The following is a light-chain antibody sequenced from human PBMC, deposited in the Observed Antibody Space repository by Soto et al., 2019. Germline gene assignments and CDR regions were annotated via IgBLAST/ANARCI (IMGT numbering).Light chain of an antibody. Sequence: QPVLTQPPSASGTPGQRVTISCSGSSSNIGSNYVYWYQQLPGTAPKLLIYRNNQRPSGVPDRFSGSKSGTLASLAISGLRSEDEADYYCAAWDDSLSGLWVFGGGTQLTVL. CDR3: AAWDDSLSGLWV. CDR2: RNN. J-gene: IGLJ3*02. V-gene: IGLV1-47*01. CDR1: SSNIGSNY.